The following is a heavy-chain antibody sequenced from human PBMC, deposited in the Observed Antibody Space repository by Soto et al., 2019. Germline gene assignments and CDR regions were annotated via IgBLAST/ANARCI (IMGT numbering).Heavy chain of an antibody. Sequence: TLSLTCTVSGGSISSGGYYWSWIRQHPGKGLEWIGYIYYSGSTNYNPPLKSRVTISVDTSKNQFSLKLSSVTAADTAVYYCASSPLWFGAYKFDPWGQGTLVTVSS. D-gene: IGHD3-10*01. CDR1: GGSISSGGYY. J-gene: IGHJ5*02. CDR3: ASSPLWFGAYKFDP. CDR2: IYYSGST. V-gene: IGHV4-61*08.